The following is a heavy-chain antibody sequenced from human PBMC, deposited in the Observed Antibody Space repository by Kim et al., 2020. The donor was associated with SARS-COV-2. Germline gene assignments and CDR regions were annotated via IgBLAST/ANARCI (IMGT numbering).Heavy chain of an antibody. CDR3: ASSSLTGTTAVGGAFDI. Sequence: ASVKVSCKASGYTFTSYYMHWVRQAPGQGLEWMGIINPSGGSTSYAQKFQGRVTMTRDTSTSTVYMELSSLISEDTAVYYCASSSLTGTTAVGGAFDIWGQGTMVTVSS. CDR2: INPSGGST. D-gene: IGHD1-7*01. J-gene: IGHJ3*02. CDR1: GYTFTSYY. V-gene: IGHV1-46*01.